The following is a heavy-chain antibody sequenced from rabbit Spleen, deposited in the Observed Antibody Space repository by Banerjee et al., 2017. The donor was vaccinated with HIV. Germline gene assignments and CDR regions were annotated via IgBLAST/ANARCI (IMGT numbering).Heavy chain of an antibody. V-gene: IGHV1S45*01. J-gene: IGHJ4*01. CDR3: ARAGEGGDGYLNL. D-gene: IGHD5-1*01. Sequence: QEQLVESGGGLVQPEGSLTLTCTASGFSFGDRDVMCWVRQAPGKGLEWISCIAGSSSGFTYSATWAKGRFTCSKTSSTTVTLQMTSLTVADTATYFCARAGEGGDGYLNLWGPGTLVTVS. CDR1: GFSFGDRDV. CDR2: IAGSSSGFT.